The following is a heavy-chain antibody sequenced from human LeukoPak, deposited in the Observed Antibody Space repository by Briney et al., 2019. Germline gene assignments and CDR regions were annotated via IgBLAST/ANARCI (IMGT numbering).Heavy chain of an antibody. Sequence: GGSLRLSCAASGFTFSSYAMHWVRQAPGKGLEWVAVISYDGSNEYYADSVKGRFTISRDNSKNTLYLQMNSLRAEDTAVYYCAKSEGSGYYRNDAFDIWGQGTMVTVSS. CDR1: GFTFSSYA. J-gene: IGHJ3*02. V-gene: IGHV3-30-3*02. CDR2: ISYDGSNE. D-gene: IGHD3-22*01. CDR3: AKSEGSGYYRNDAFDI.